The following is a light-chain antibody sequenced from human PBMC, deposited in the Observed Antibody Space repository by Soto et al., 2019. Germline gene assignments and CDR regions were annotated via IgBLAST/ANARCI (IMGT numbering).Light chain of an antibody. CDR2: GAS. CDR1: QSVSSTY. Sequence: EIVLTQSPGTLSLSPGERATLSCRASQSVSSTYLAWFQQKPGQAPRLLIYGASSRATGIPDRFSGSGSGTDFTLIFSRLEAEDFAVYYCQHYGDLPSTFGQGTKLEIK. CDR3: QHYGDLPST. V-gene: IGKV3-20*01. J-gene: IGKJ2*01.